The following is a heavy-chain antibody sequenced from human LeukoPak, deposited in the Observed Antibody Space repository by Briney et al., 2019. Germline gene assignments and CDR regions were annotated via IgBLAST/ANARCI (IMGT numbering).Heavy chain of an antibody. J-gene: IGHJ4*02. CDR2: INHSGST. CDR1: GGSFSGYY. D-gene: IGHD2-2*01. CDR3: ARGRLRYCSSTSCNTFDY. Sequence: SETLSLTCAVYGGSFSGYYWSWIRQPPGKGLEWIGKINHSGSTNYNPSLKSRVTISVDTSKNQFSLKLSSVTAADTAVYYCARGRLRYCSSTSCNTFDYWGQGTLVTVSS. V-gene: IGHV4-34*01.